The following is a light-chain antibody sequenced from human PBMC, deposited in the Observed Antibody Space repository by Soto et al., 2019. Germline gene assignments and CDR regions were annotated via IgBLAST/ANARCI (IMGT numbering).Light chain of an antibody. J-gene: IGKJ1*01. Sequence: DIQMTQSPSTLSGTVGDRVTITCRASQTISSWLAWYQQKPGKAPKLLIYKASTLKSGVPSRFSGSGSGTEFTLTISNLQPDDFATYYCQHYNSYSEAFGQRTKVDI. CDR2: KAS. V-gene: IGKV1-5*03. CDR3: QHYNSYSEA. CDR1: QTISSW.